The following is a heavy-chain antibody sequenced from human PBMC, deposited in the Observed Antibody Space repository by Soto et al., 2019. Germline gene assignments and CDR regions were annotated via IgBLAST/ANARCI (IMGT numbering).Heavy chain of an antibody. D-gene: IGHD6-6*01. CDR2: IKSKTDGGTT. V-gene: IGHV3-15*01. CDR3: TTLDGPIAARPGDDAFDI. CDR1: GFTFSNAW. J-gene: IGHJ3*02. Sequence: GGSLRLSCAASGFTFSNAWMSWVRQTPGKGLEWVGRIKSKTDGGTTDYAAPVKGRFTISRDDSKNTLYLQMNSLKTEDTAVYYGTTLDGPIAARPGDDAFDIWGQGTMVTVSS.